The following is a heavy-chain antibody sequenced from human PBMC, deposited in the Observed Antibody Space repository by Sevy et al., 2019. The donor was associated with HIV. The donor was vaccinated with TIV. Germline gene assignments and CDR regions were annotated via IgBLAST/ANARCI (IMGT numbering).Heavy chain of an antibody. D-gene: IGHD3-16*02. V-gene: IGHV3-30*18. CDR1: GFTFNNYG. J-gene: IGHJ6*02. CDR2: ISYDGSNK. CDR3: AKAVYRDNYYYSGMDV. Sequence: GGSLRLSCAASGFTFNNYGMHWVRQAPGKGLEWVAVISYDGSNKYYADSVKGRFTMSRDNSKNIYLRMNSLGAEETAVYFCAKAVYRDNYYYSGMDVWGQGTTVTVSS.